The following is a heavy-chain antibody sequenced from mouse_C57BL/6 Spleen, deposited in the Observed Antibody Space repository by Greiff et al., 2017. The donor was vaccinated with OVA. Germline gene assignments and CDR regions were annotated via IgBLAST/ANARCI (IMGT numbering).Heavy chain of an antibody. V-gene: IGHV1-49*01. CDR2: FTMYSDAN. CDR3: ARGTNWDGGLAY. CDR1: YFAFMASA. D-gene: IGHD4-1*01. Sequence: LQQSGAELVRPGSSVKLSCKASYFAFMASAMHWVKQRPGHGLEWIGSFTMYSDANAYSEHFKGKATLTATTSSSTAYMGLISLTSEDSAGYYCARGTNWDGGLAYWGQGTLVTVSA. J-gene: IGHJ3*01.